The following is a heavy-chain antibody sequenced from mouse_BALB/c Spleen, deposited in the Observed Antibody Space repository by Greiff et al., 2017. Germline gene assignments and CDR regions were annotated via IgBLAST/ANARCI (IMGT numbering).Heavy chain of an antibody. V-gene: IGHV1-54*03. Sequence: VMLVESGAELVRPGTSVKVSCKASGYAFTNYLIEWVKQRPGQGLEWIGVINPGSGGTNYNEKFKGKETLTADKSSSTAYMQLSSLTSDDSAVYFCATLSLYYYAMDYWGQGTSVTVSS. CDR1: GYAFTNYL. J-gene: IGHJ4*01. D-gene: IGHD6-1*01. CDR2: INPGSGGT. CDR3: ATLSLYYYAMDY.